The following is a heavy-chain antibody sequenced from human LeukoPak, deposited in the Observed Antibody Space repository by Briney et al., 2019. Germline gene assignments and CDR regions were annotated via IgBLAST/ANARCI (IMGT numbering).Heavy chain of an antibody. Sequence: SETLSLTCAVYGDSFSGYYWSWIRQPPGKGLEWIAEINHRGTTHYNPSLKSRVNISADTSKNQFSLNLDSVTAADTAVYYCARSWAGMYYPFYYFDYWGQGTLVSVSS. CDR2: INHRGTT. V-gene: IGHV4-34*01. J-gene: IGHJ4*02. CDR1: GDSFSGYY. CDR3: ARSWAGMYYPFYYFDY. D-gene: IGHD1-26*01.